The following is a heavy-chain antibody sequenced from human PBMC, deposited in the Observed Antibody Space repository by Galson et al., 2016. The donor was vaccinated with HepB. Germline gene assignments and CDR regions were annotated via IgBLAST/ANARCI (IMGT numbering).Heavy chain of an antibody. D-gene: IGHD5-12*01. V-gene: IGHV6-1*01. CDR1: GDSVSSNSAT. J-gene: IGHJ6*02. CDR3: ARVRSGYSGYANPYYYGRDV. Sequence: CAISGDSVSSNSATWNWIRQSPSRGLEWLGRTYYRSKWYNDYALSVKSRITINPDTSKNQFSLQLNSVTPEDTAVYCCARVRSGYSGYANPYYYGRDVWGQGTTVTVPS. CDR2: TYYRSKWYN.